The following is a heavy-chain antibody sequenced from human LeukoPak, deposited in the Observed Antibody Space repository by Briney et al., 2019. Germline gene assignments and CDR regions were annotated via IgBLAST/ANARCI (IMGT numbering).Heavy chain of an antibody. CDR1: GGSFSGYY. V-gene: IGHV4-34*01. J-gene: IGHJ4*02. CDR3: ARAPTLRPLDY. CDR2: INHSGST. D-gene: IGHD3-16*01. Sequence: SETLSLTCAVYGGSFSGYYWSWICQPPGKGLEWIGEINHSGSTNYNPSLKSRVTISVDTSKNQFSLKLSSVTAADTAVYYCARAPTLRPLDYWGQGTLVTVSS.